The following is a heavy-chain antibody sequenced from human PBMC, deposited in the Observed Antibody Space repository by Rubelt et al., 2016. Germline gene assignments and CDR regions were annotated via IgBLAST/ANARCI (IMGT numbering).Heavy chain of an antibody. CDR3: AQALREGPEGGGPLKYYFTY. CDR1: GFSFSTSGVG. J-gene: IGHJ4*02. CDR2: IYWDDDK. V-gene: IGHV2-5*02. Sequence: QITLKESGPTLVKPTQTLTLTCTFSGFSFSTSGVGVGWIRQPPGKPLEWLALIYWDDDKMYSPSLKNRLTIAKDASKNLVVLILTNMDPVDTATYYCAQALREGPEGGGPLKYYFTYWGQGTLVPVSS. D-gene: IGHD2-15*01.